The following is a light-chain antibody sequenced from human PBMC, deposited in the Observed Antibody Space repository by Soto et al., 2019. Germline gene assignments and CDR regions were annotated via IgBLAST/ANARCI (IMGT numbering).Light chain of an antibody. CDR2: TTS. J-gene: IGKJ4*01. V-gene: IGKV1-39*01. CDR3: QQSYSTPQT. Sequence: DIQMTQSPSSLSASVGDRVTITCRASQSISNFLNWYQQKPGKAPKLLIHTTSSLQSGVPSRFSASGTGTDFTLTISSLQPEDFATYHCQQSYSTPQTFGGGTKVEI. CDR1: QSISNF.